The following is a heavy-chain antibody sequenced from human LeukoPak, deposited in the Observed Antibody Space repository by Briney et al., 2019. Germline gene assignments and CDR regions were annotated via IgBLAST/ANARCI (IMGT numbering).Heavy chain of an antibody. Sequence: ASVKVSCKVSGYTLTELSIHWVRQAPGKGLEWMGGLDSEDGETTYAQNLQGRVTTTTDTSTSTAYMELRSLKSDDTAVYYCAKGVGTALVHTNLDYWGQGTLVTVSS. V-gene: IGHV1-24*01. CDR2: LDSEDGET. CDR3: AKGVGTALVHTNLDY. D-gene: IGHD5-18*01. CDR1: GYTLTELS. J-gene: IGHJ4*02.